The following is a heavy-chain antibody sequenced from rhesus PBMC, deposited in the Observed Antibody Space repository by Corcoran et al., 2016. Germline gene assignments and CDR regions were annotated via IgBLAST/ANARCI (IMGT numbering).Heavy chain of an antibody. CDR3: ARSGRLYFDY. CDR2: ISGSSGST. V-gene: IGHV4-65*01. Sequence: QVQLQESGPGLVKPSETLSLTCAVSGGSVSSSNWWSWIRQPPGKGLEWIGYISGSSGSTYYNPSLKSRVTISTDTSKNQFSLKLSSVTAADTAVYYCARSGRLYFDYWGQGLRVTVSS. D-gene: IGHD6-31*01. CDR1: GGSVSSSNW. J-gene: IGHJ3*01.